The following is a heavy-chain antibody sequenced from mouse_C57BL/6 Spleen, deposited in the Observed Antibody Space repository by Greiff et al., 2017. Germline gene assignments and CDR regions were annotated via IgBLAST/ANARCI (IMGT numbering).Heavy chain of an antibody. CDR1: GFSLTSYG. CDR3: ARKGVDAMDY. Sequence: VKLMESGPGLVQPSQSLSITCTISGFSLTSYGVHWVRQSPGKGLEWLGGIWSGGRTDYNAAFISRLSISKDNSKSQVFVKMNSLQADDTAIDYCARKGVDAMDYWGQGTSVTVSS. D-gene: IGHD1-1*02. V-gene: IGHV2-2*01. J-gene: IGHJ4*01. CDR2: IWSGGRT.